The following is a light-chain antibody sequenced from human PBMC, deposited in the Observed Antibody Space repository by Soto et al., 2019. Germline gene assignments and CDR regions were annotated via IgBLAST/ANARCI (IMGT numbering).Light chain of an antibody. J-gene: IGKJ1*01. V-gene: IGKV3-20*01. CDR2: GAS. Sequence: EIVLTQSPGFLSLSPGERATLSCRASQSVDSSFFAWYQQKPGQAPRLLIYGASKRATGIPDRFSGSGSGTDFTLTISRLEPEDFAEYYCQQYVSSVTFGQGTKVEIK. CDR3: QQYVSSVT. CDR1: QSVDSSF.